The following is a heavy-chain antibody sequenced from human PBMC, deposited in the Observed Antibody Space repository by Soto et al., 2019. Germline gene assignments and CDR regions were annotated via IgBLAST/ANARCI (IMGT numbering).Heavy chain of an antibody. CDR3: ARELHGGSYGMDV. V-gene: IGHV3-13*01. CDR1: GFTFSNYD. Sequence: EVQLVESGGGLVQPGGSLRLSCAASGFTFSNYDMHWVRQVTGKGLEWVSGITTAGDTYYPGSVKGRFTISREKAKISLYLQMNSLGAGDTAAYSCARELHGGSYGMDVWGQGTTVTVSS. CDR2: ITTAGDT. J-gene: IGHJ6*02.